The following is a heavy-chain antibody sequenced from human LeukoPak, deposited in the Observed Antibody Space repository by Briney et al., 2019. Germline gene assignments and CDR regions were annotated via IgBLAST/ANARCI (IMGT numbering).Heavy chain of an antibody. CDR1: GFTFSSYG. Sequence: GGSLRLSCAASGFTFSSYGMHWVRQAPGKGLEWVAFIRYDGSNKYYADSVKGRFSISRDNSKNTLYLQMNSLRAEDTAVYYCAKDGVWGSYRYGHYWGQGTLVTVSS. CDR2: IRYDGSNK. D-gene: IGHD3-16*02. CDR3: AKDGVWGSYRYGHY. J-gene: IGHJ4*02. V-gene: IGHV3-30*02.